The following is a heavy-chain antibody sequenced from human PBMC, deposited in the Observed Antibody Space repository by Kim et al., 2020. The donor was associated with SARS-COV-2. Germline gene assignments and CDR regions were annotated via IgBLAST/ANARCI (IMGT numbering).Heavy chain of an antibody. CDR2: T. Sequence: TLYTDSGEGRSTISRDDAKNTLYLQMNGLRAEDTAMYFCARGGLRAAFDIWGPGTMVTVSS. V-gene: IGHV3-74*03. CDR3: ARGGLRAAFDI. J-gene: IGHJ3*02. D-gene: IGHD3-16*01.